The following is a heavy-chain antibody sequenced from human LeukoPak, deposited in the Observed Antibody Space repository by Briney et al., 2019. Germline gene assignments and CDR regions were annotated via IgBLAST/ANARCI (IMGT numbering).Heavy chain of an antibody. CDR3: ARTSTTWTLADY. CDR1: GFTFSSYW. V-gene: IGHV3-7*01. D-gene: IGHD1-1*01. J-gene: IGHJ4*02. CDR2: IKQGGSEK. Sequence: GGSLRLSCAASGFTFSSYWMSWVRQAPGKGLEWVANIKQGGSEKYYVDSVKGRFTISRDDAKNSLFLQMNSLRAEDTAVYYCARTSTTWTLADYWGQGTLVTASS.